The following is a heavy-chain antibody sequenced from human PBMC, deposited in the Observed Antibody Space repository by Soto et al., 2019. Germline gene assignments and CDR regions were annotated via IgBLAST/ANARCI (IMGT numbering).Heavy chain of an antibody. CDR3: ARGNASAVTRH. Sequence: LSLTNAVSGGTMRSGIYSGCWFRQPPGKGLEWLGYIYHTGSTSYSPSLKRRITISVDTSKNQFSLKLNSATAADTAVYYCARGNASAVTRHWGQGPLVTGSS. D-gene: IGHD6-13*01. J-gene: IGHJ4*02. CDR2: IYHTGST. CDR1: GGTMRSGIYS. V-gene: IGHV4-30-2*01.